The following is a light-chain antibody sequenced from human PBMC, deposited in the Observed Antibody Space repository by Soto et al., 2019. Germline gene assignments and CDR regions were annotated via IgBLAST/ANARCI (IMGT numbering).Light chain of an antibody. V-gene: IGLV2-14*01. Sequence: QSALTQPASVSGSPGQSITISCTGTSSDVGGYNYVSWYQQHPGKAPKLMIYEVSNRPSGVSNRFSGSKSGNTASLNISGLQAEDEGYYYCSSYTSSRTRVVFGGGTKLTVL. CDR2: EVS. J-gene: IGLJ2*01. CDR3: SSYTSSRTRVV. CDR1: SSDVGGYNY.